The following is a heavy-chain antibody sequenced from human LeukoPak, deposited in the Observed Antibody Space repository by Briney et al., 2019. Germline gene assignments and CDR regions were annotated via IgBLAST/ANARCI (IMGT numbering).Heavy chain of an antibody. CDR3: ARGGGYSYAPLFDY. V-gene: IGHV3-21*01. J-gene: IGHJ4*02. Sequence: PGGSLRLSWAASGFTFSSYSMNWVRQAPGKGLEWVSSISSSSSYIYYADSVKGRFTISRDNAKNSLYLQMNSLRAEDTAVYYCARGGGYSYAPLFDYWGQGTLDTVSS. CDR2: ISSSSSYI. D-gene: IGHD5-18*01. CDR1: GFTFSSYS.